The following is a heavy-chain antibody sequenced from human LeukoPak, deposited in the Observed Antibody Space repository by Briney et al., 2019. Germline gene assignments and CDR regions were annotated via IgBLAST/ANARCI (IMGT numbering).Heavy chain of an antibody. CDR1: GGSISSYY. D-gene: IGHD2-21*01. V-gene: IGHV4-59*08. CDR2: IYYSGST. Sequence: SETLSLTCTVSGGSISSYYWSWIRQPPGKGLEWIGYIYYSGSTNYNPSLKSRVTISVDTSKNQFSLKLSSVTAADTAVYYCARGLLLAPPDAFDIWGQGTMVTVSS. J-gene: IGHJ3*02. CDR3: ARGLLLAPPDAFDI.